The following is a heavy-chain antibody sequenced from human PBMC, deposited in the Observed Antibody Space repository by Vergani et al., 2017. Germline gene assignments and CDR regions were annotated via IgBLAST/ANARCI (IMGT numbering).Heavy chain of an antibody. D-gene: IGHD2-2*01. V-gene: IGHV2-5*01. CDR3: ADLGYCSSTSCSYFDY. Sequence: QITLKESGPTLVKPTQTLTLTCTFSGFSLSTSGVGVAWIRQPPGKALEWLALIYWNDDKRYSPSLKSRLTITKDTSKNQVVLTMTNMDPVDTATYYCADLGYCSSTSCSYFDYWGQGTLVTVSS. CDR2: IYWNDDK. J-gene: IGHJ4*02. CDR1: GFSLSTSGVG.